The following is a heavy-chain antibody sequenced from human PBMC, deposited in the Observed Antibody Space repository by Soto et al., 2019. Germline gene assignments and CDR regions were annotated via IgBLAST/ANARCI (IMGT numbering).Heavy chain of an antibody. J-gene: IGHJ4*02. Sequence: GGSLRLSCAASGFTVSSNYMSWVRQAPGKGLEWVSVIYSGGSTYYADSVKGRFTISRDNSKNTLYLQMNSLRAEETAVYYCARDYGSGSSDYIDDWGQGTLVTVSS. CDR1: GFTVSSNY. CDR3: ARDYGSGSSDYIDD. V-gene: IGHV3-66*01. CDR2: IYSGGST. D-gene: IGHD3-10*01.